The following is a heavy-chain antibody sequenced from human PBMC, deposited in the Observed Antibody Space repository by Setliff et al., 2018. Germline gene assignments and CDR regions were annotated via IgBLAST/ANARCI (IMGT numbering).Heavy chain of an antibody. Sequence: SETLSLTCSVSGDSMSFSYWSWIRQPPGKRLEWIGEIIHSGSTNYNPSLKSRVTMSIDTSKNQFSLKLNSVTAADMAVYYCAREQWLDPPGYYYMDVWAKGTTVTVSS. D-gene: IGHD6-19*01. V-gene: IGHV4-34*12. CDR2: IIHSGST. CDR3: AREQWLDPPGYYYMDV. CDR1: GDSMSFSY. J-gene: IGHJ6*03.